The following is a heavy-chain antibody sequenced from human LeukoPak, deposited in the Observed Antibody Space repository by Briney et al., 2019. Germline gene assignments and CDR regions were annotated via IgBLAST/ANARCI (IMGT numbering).Heavy chain of an antibody. D-gene: IGHD2-21*02. CDR1: GYTFTGYY. Sequence: ASVKVSCKASGYTFTGYYMHWVRQAPGQGLEWMGWINPNSGGTNYAQKFQGRVTMTRDTSISTAYMELSRLRSDDTAVYYCASGSGGGVVTATHFDYWGQGTLVTVSS. J-gene: IGHJ4*02. CDR3: ASGSGGGVVTATHFDY. CDR2: INPNSGGT. V-gene: IGHV1-2*02.